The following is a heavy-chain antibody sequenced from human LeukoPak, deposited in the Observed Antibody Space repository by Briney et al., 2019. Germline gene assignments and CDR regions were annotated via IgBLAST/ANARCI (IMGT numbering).Heavy chain of an antibody. CDR3: AKDRGGGSQLGDAFDV. CDR1: GFTFSSYW. J-gene: IGHJ3*01. V-gene: IGHV3-20*04. CDR2: INWNGGST. D-gene: IGHD2-15*01. Sequence: GGSLRLSCAVSGFTFSSYWMNWVRQAPGKGLEWVSGINWNGGSTGYADSVKGRFTISRDNAKNSLYLQMNSLRAEDTALYYCAKDRGGGSQLGDAFDVWGQGTMVTVSS.